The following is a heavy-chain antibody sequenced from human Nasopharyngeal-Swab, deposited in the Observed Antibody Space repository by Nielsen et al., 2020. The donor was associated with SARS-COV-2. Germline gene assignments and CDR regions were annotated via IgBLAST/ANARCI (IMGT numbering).Heavy chain of an antibody. CDR1: AYTFTNYA. CDR3: ARDMGGTRIVGSDY. J-gene: IGHJ4*02. D-gene: IGHD6-19*01. V-gene: IGHV1-3*01. Sequence: ASVKVSCKASAYTFTNYAMHWVRQAPGQWLEWMGWINAGNGNTKYSQKFQGRVTITRDTSASTAYMELSSLRSEDTAVYYCARDMGGTRIVGSDYWGQGTLVTVSS. CDR2: INAGNGNT.